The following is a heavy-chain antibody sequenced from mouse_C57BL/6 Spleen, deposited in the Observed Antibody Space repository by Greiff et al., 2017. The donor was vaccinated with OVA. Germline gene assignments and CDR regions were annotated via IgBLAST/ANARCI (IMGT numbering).Heavy chain of an antibody. D-gene: IGHD2-4*01. V-gene: IGHV2-2*01. CDR2: IWSGGST. CDR3: ARKGGDYDDAMDY. J-gene: IGHJ4*01. Sequence: QVHVKQSGPGLVQPSQSLSITCTVSGFSLTSYGVHWVRQSPGKGLEWLGVIWSGGSTDYNAAFISRLSISKDNSKSQVFFKMNSLQADDTAIYYCARKGGDYDDAMDYWGQGTSVTVSS. CDR1: GFSLTSYG.